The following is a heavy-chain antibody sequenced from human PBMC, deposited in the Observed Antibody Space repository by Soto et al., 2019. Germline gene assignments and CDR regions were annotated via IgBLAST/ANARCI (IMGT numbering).Heavy chain of an antibody. J-gene: IGHJ4*02. V-gene: IGHV4-4*02. Sequence: QVQLQESGPGLVKPSGTLSLTCAVSGASIISENWWTWVRQSPGKGLEWIGEIHHTGSTTYNPSLDSRVTMSVDKSKNHFSLILSSVTAADTALYYCAKSWELRRFFASWDQGTLVTVSS. CDR3: AKSWELRRFFAS. D-gene: IGHD1-26*01. CDR2: IHHTGST. CDR1: GASIISENW.